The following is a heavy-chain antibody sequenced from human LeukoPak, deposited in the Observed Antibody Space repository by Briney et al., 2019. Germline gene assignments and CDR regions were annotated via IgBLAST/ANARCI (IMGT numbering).Heavy chain of an antibody. CDR3: ARGRGGPPFDF. CDR2: ISADGGTT. CDR1: GFSFRGYG. J-gene: IGHJ4*02. V-gene: IGHV3-64*01. Sequence: GGSLRLSCAASGFSFRGYGMHWVRQAPGRGLEYVSAISADGGTTDYLNSVKGRFTISRDNSKNTLYLQMGRLRSDDTAIYYCARGRGGPPFDFWGQETVVTVAS. D-gene: IGHD3-10*01.